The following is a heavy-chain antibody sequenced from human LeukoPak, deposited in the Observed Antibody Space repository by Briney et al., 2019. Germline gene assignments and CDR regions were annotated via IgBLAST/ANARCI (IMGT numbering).Heavy chain of an antibody. CDR3: ARSGTHQHSSSYDY. V-gene: IGHV4-34*01. CDR1: GESFKDYY. J-gene: IGHJ4*02. D-gene: IGHD6-13*01. Sequence: PSETLSLTCAVYGESFKDYYWNWIRQPPGKGLEWIGEINHSGSSNYNPSLESRVTISVDTSKNQFSLELSSVTAADTAVYYCARSGTHQHSSSYDYWGQGTLVTVSS. CDR2: INHSGSS.